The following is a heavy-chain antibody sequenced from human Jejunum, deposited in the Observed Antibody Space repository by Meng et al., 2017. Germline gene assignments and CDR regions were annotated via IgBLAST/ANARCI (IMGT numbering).Heavy chain of an antibody. CDR2: ISTNGYTT. J-gene: IGHJ5*02. V-gene: IGHV3-23*01. CDR1: GFTVSSYA. Sequence: GESLKISCAASGFTVSSYAMSWVRQAPGKGLEWVSAISTNGYTTDYAESMRGRFTISRDNSKNTLYLQMNSLSAEDTAIYYCAKGYRNRGWISWGQGTLVTVSS. CDR3: AKGYRNRGWIS. D-gene: IGHD6-19*01.